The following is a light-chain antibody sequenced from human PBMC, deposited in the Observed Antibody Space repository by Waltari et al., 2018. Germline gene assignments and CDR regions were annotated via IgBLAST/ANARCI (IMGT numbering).Light chain of an antibody. CDR2: DVS. CDR1: SNDIGANDY. CDR3: SSYTLTNPVV. J-gene: IGLJ2*01. Sequence: QSVVTQSTSVSGSPGQSISISCTGTSNDIGANDYVSWYQQLPGRAPQLVIYDVSVRPSGVSIRFSGSKSGNTASLTISGLQAEDEALYYCSSYTLTNPVVFGGGTKLTVL. V-gene: IGLV2-14*03.